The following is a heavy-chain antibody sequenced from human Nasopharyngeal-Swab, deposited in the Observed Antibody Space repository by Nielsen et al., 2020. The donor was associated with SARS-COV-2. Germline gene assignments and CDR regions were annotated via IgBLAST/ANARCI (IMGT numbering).Heavy chain of an antibody. J-gene: IGHJ4*01. V-gene: IGHV3-48*01. D-gene: IGHD2/OR15-2a*01. CDR3: VRGWRSNSFDY. Sequence: GGSLRLSCAASGFSFSSYSMNWVRQVPGKGLEWVAHIGTSSTPIYYADSVRGRFSISRDNAKNSLSLLMSTLRGEDTAVYYCVRGWRSNSFDYWGQGARVTVSA. CDR2: IGTSSTPI. CDR1: GFSFSSYS.